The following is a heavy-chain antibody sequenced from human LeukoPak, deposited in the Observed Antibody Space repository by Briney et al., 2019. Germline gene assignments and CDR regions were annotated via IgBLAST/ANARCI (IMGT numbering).Heavy chain of an antibody. J-gene: IGHJ4*02. CDR2: ISYDGSDK. CDR3: AKHSGLYYFDY. D-gene: IGHD3-10*01. CDR1: GFTFSSYG. Sequence: GGSLRLSCAASGFTFSSYGMHWVRQAPGKGLEWVAVISYDGSDKYYADSVKGRFSISRDTSKNTVYLQMNSLRTEDTAVYYCAKHSGLYYFDYWGQGILVTVSS. V-gene: IGHV3-30*18.